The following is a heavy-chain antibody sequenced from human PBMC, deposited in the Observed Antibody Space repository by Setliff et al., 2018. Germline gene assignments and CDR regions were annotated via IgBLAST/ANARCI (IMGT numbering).Heavy chain of an antibody. CDR1: GYTFSTYG. CDR2: INPDSGDT. D-gene: IGHD3-16*01. V-gene: IGHV1-8*02. CDR3: ATLWGGMDV. Sequence: ASVKVSCKDSGYTFSTYGISWVRQAPGQGLEWMGRINPDSGDTDYARNFQGRVTMTRDTSMSTAYMELSSLRSDDTAVYYCATLWGGMDVWGQGTTVTVSS. J-gene: IGHJ6*02.